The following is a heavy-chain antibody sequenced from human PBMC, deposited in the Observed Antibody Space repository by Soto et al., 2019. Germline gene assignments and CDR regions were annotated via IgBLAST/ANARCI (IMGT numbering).Heavy chain of an antibody. D-gene: IGHD5-12*01. V-gene: IGHV3-23*04. Sequence: EKQLVESGGALAQPGGSLRLSCVGSGFTFSIYALTWVRQAPGKGLEWVSLITNNGDTTFFGDSVKGRFSISRDNSKNTLYLQLENLTDEDTAVYYCAMSAGYGGAFDVWGQGTMVAVSS. CDR3: AMSAGYGGAFDV. CDR2: ITNNGDTT. J-gene: IGHJ3*01. CDR1: GFTFSIYA.